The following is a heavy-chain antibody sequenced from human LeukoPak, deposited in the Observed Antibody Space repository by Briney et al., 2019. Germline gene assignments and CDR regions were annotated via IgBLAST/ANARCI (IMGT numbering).Heavy chain of an antibody. Sequence: SETLSLTCAVYGGSFSGYYWSWIRQPPGKGLEWIGEINHSGSTNYNPSLKSRVTISVDRSKNQFSLKLSSVTAADTAVYYCARVADSSGYFDYWGQGTLVTVSS. J-gene: IGHJ4*02. V-gene: IGHV4-34*01. CDR1: GGSFSGYY. CDR2: INHSGST. CDR3: ARVADSSGYFDY. D-gene: IGHD3-22*01.